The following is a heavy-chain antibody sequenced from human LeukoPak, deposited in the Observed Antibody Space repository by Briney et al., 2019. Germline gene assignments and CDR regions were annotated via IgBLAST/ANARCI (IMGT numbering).Heavy chain of an antibody. D-gene: IGHD3-3*01. V-gene: IGHV3-7*01. Sequence: GGSLRLSCAASGFTFSSYWMSWVRQAPGKGLEWVANIKQDGSEKYYVDSVKGRFTISRDNAKNSLYLQMNSLRAEDTAVYYCAKDSAIFGVVYGGTFDYWGQGTLVTVSS. J-gene: IGHJ4*02. CDR1: GFTFSSYW. CDR2: IKQDGSEK. CDR3: AKDSAIFGVVYGGTFDY.